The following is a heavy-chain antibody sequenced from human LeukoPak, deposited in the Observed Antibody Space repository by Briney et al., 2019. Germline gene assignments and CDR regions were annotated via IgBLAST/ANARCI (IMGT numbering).Heavy chain of an antibody. D-gene: IGHD3-10*01. CDR1: GYTFTSYG. J-gene: IGHJ4*02. Sequence: ASVKVSCKASGYTFTSYGISWVRQAPGQGLEWMGWISAYNGNTNYAQKLQGRVTMTTDTSTSTAYMELRSLRSDDTAVYYCARGITMVRRVIMPPDYWGQGTLVTVSS. CDR3: ARGITMVRRVIMPPDY. CDR2: ISAYNGNT. V-gene: IGHV1-18*01.